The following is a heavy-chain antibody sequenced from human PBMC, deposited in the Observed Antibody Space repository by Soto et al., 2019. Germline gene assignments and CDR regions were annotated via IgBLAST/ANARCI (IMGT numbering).Heavy chain of an antibody. CDR2: ISSSGSTI. D-gene: IGHD6-19*01. Sequence: QPGGSLRLSCAASGFTFSSYEMDWVRQAPGKGLEWVSYISSSGSTIYYADSVKGRFTISRDNAKNSLYLQMNSLRAEDTAVYYCARDRDYSSGWSYYYYYYGMDVWGQGTTVTVSS. CDR3: ARDRDYSSGWSYYYYYYGMDV. V-gene: IGHV3-48*03. J-gene: IGHJ6*02. CDR1: GFTFSSYE.